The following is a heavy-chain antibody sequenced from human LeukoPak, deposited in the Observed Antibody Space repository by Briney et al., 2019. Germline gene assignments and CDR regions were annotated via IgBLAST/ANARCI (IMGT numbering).Heavy chain of an antibody. CDR3: ARESTYTSAWGTPDY. D-gene: IGHD6-19*01. J-gene: IGHJ4*02. V-gene: IGHV3-7*01. CDR1: GFSFSGFW. CDR2: IRQDGDEK. Sequence: GGSLRLSCEASGFSFSGFWMSWVRQVPGKGLEWVANIRQDGDEKYYVDPVKGRFTISRDNAKNSLFLQMNSLRTEDTGVYYCARESTYTSAWGTPDYWGQGTLVTVSS.